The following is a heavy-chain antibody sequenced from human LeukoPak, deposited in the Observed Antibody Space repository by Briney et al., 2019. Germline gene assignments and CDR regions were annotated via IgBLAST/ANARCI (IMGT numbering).Heavy chain of an antibody. CDR2: INGYNGNT. CDR1: GYTFSSYG. V-gene: IGHV1-18*01. J-gene: IGHJ3*02. D-gene: IGHD2-15*01. CDR3: ARGRMYDAFDI. Sequence: ASVKVSCKPSGYTFSSYGISWVRRAPGQGLEGMGWINGYNGNTDYAQNLQGRVTVTTDTSTSTVSMELRSLRSDDTAVYYCARGRMYDAFDIWGQGTMVTVSS.